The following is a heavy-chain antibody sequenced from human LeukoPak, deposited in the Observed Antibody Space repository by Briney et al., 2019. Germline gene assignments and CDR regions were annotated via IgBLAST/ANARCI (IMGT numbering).Heavy chain of an antibody. Sequence: MASETLSLTCTVSGGSVSSGSYYWSWIRQPPGKGLEWIGYVYYSGSTYYNPSLKSRVTISVDTSKNQFSLKLSSVTAADTAVYYCARHVDYYDSSGYPNAFDIWGQGTMVTVSS. J-gene: IGHJ3*02. D-gene: IGHD3-22*01. CDR3: ARHVDYYDSSGYPNAFDI. CDR2: VYYSGST. CDR1: GGSVSSGSYY. V-gene: IGHV4-61*01.